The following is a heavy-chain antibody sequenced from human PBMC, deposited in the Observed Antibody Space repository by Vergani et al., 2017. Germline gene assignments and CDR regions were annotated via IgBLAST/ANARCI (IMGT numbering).Heavy chain of an antibody. CDR3: ARENTPFGVGATIDY. J-gene: IGHJ4*02. V-gene: IGHV1-69*13. CDR2: IIPIFGTA. Sequence: QVQLVQSGAEVKKPGASVKVSCKVSGYTLTELSMHWVRQAPGQGLEWMGRIIPIFGTANYAQKFQGRVTITADESTSTAYMELSSLRSEDTAVYYCARENTPFGVGATIDYWGQGTLVTVSS. CDR1: GYTLTELS. D-gene: IGHD1-26*01.